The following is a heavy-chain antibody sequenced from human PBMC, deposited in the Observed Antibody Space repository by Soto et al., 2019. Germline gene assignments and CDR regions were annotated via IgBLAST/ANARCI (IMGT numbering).Heavy chain of an antibody. CDR2: FSGSGGNI. CDR3: AKDPPWTVGPLAMDV. D-gene: IGHD2-2*01. J-gene: IGHJ6*02. V-gene: IGHV3-23*01. Sequence: EVHLLESGGGLVQAGGSLRLSCVASGFTFITHAMSWVRQVPGKGLERVSTFSGSGGNIYYGESVKGRFTISRDDPKNTLYLDRNSLRVEDTAVYYCAKDPPWTVGPLAMDVWGQGTTVTVSS. CDR1: GFTFITHA.